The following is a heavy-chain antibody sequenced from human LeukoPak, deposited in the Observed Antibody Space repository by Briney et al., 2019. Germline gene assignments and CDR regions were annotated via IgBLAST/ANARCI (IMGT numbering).Heavy chain of an antibody. V-gene: IGHV3-30-3*01. CDR3: ARLRVQLWLDESFDYYGMDV. CDR1: GFTFSSYA. CDR2: ISYEGSNK. D-gene: IGHD5-18*01. J-gene: IGHJ6*02. Sequence: GGSLRLSCAASGFTFSSYAMHWVRQAPGKGLEWVAVISYEGSNKYYADSVKGRFTISRDNSKNTLYLQMNSLRAEDTAVYYCARLRVQLWLDESFDYYGMDVWGQGTTVTVSS.